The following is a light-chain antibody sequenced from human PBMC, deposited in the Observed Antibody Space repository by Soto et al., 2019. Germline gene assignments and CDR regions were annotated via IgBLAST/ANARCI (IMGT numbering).Light chain of an antibody. J-gene: IGKJ1*01. CDR1: QTISSW. CDR2: KAS. Sequence: DIQMSQSPSTLSGPVGDRVTITCRASQTISSWLAWYQQKPGKAPKLLIYKASTLKSGVPSRFSGSGSETEFTLTISSLQPDDFATYYCQHYNSYSEAFGQGTKVDIK. CDR3: QHYNSYSEA. V-gene: IGKV1-5*03.